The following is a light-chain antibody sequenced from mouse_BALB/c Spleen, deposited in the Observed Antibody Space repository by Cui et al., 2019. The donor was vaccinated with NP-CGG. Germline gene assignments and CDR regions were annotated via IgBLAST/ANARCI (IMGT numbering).Light chain of an antibody. V-gene: IGLV1*01. J-gene: IGLJ1*01. Sequence: AAVTQESALPTSPGETVTLTCRSSTGAVTTSNYANWVQEKPDHFFTGLIGGTNNRVPGVPARFSGSLIGDKAALTITGAQTEDEAIYFCALWYSNHWVFGGGTKLTVL. CDR2: GTN. CDR1: TGAVTTSNY. CDR3: ALWYSNHWV.